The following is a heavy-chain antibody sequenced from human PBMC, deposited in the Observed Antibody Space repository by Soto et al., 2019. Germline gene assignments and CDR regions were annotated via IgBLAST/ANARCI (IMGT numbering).Heavy chain of an antibody. D-gene: IGHD3-9*01. V-gene: IGHV4-59*01. CDR1: GGSISSYY. CDR3: VRSSSNYDILTGPPDY. CDR2: IYYSGST. J-gene: IGHJ4*02. Sequence: PSETLSLTCTVSGGSISSYYWSWIRQPPGKGLEWIGYIYYSGSTNYNPSLKSRVTISVDTSKNQFSLKLRSVTAADTAVYYCVRSSSNYDILTGPPDYWGQGTLVTVSS.